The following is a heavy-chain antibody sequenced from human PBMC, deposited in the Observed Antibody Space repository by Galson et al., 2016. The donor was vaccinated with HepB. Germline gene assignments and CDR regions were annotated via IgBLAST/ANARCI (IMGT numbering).Heavy chain of an antibody. D-gene: IGHD3-10*01. CDR2: ISYDGSNK. J-gene: IGHJ5*02. CDR1: GFTFSSYA. Sequence: SLRLSCAASGFTFSSYAMHWVRQAPGKGLEWVAIISYDGSNKYYADSVRGRFTISRDNSRNTLSLQMNSLRAQDTAVYYCARDSTYYYGSGTSDWFDPWGQGTLVTVSS. CDR3: ARDSTYYYGSGTSDWFDP. V-gene: IGHV3-30-3*01.